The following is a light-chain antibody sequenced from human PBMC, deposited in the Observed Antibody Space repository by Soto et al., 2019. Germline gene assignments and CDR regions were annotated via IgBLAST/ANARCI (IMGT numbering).Light chain of an antibody. CDR3: CSSAPESTYV. Sequence: QSALTQPASVSGSAGQSITISCTGTSSDVGNYNLVSWYLHHPGKAPKLLIYKGTQRPSGISNRFSGSTSGTVASLTISGLQADDEADYFCCSSAPESTYVFGTGTKVTVL. V-gene: IGLV2-23*01. CDR1: SSDVGNYNL. CDR2: KGT. J-gene: IGLJ1*01.